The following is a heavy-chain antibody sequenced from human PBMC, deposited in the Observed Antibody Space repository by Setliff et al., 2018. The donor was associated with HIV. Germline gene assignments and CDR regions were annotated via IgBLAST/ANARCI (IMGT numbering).Heavy chain of an antibody. CDR1: GYTFTAYY. D-gene: IGHD6-6*01. J-gene: IGHJ1*01. CDR2: ISAYNGNT. Sequence: ASVKVSCKTSGYTFTAYYIHWVRQAPGQGLEWMGWISAYNGNTNYAQKLQGRVTMTRDTSTSTVYMELSSLRSEDTAVYYCARDPAPSSSASYFQHWGQGTPVTVSS. CDR3: ARDPAPSSSASYFQH. V-gene: IGHV1-18*04.